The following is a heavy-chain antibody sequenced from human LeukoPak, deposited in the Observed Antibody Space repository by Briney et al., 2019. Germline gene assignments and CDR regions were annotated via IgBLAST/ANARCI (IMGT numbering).Heavy chain of an antibody. Sequence: GGSLRLSCAASGFTFSNYDMHWVRQAPGKGLEWVAVIWYDGSNKYYADSVKGRFTLSRDNSKKTLYLQMNSLRAEDTAVYYCAKRNSGNYFDDWGQGSLVTVSS. CDR2: IWYDGSNK. CDR1: GFTFSNYD. CDR3: AKRNSGNYFDD. V-gene: IGHV3-33*06. J-gene: IGHJ4*02. D-gene: IGHD1-26*01.